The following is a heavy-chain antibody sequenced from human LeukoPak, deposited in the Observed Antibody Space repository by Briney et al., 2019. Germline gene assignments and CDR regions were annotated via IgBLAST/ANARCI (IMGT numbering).Heavy chain of an antibody. J-gene: IGHJ4*02. CDR1: GFIFSSYS. V-gene: IGHV3-21*01. D-gene: IGHD2-15*01. CDR3: AKGVVAANYFDY. CDR2: ISSSSSYI. Sequence: GGSLRLSCAASGFIFSSYSMNWVRQAPGKGLEWVSSISSSSSYIYYADSVKGRFTISRDNSKNTLYPQMNSLRAEDTAVYYCAKGVVAANYFDYWGQGTLVTVSS.